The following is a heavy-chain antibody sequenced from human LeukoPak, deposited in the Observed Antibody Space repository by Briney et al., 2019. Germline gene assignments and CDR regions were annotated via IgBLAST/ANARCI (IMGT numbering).Heavy chain of an antibody. Sequence: SETLSLTCTVSGGSISSYYGSWIRQPPGKGLEWIGYIYYSGSTNYNPSLKSRVTISVDTSKNQFSLKLSSVTAADTAVYYCARGLPVAATGWGQGTLVTVSS. J-gene: IGHJ4*02. D-gene: IGHD2-15*01. CDR2: IYYSGST. CDR3: ARGLPVAATG. CDR1: GGSISSYY. V-gene: IGHV4-59*12.